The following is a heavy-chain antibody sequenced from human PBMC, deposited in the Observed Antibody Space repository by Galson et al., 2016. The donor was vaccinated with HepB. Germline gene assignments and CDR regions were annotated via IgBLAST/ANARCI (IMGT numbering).Heavy chain of an antibody. Sequence: SLRLSCAASGFFFSNFVMTWVRQAPGKGLEWVSDISDNTAGTKYADSVKGRFTISRDNSKNTVYLQMNSLRGEDTAPYYCAKRMSYSYYYAMDIWGQGTTVTVSS. CDR2: ISDNTAGT. CDR3: AKRMSYSYYYAMDI. V-gene: IGHV3-23*01. J-gene: IGHJ6*02. D-gene: IGHD2-15*01. CDR1: GFFFSNFV.